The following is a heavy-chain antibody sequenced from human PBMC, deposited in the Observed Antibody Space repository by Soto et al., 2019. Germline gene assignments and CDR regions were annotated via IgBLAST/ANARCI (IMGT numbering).Heavy chain of an antibody. Sequence: EVQLMESGGGLVQPGGSLRLSCAASGFTFSTYWMNWVRQTPGKGLMWVSRISPDGSNRGYADSVEGRFTVSRDNAKNRLYLQMHSLRAEDTAMYWCASWGHIGPVSRADFAHWGEGTLVTVSS. CDR2: ISPDGSNR. D-gene: IGHD3-16*01. J-gene: IGHJ4*02. CDR1: GFTFSTYW. V-gene: IGHV3-74*01. CDR3: ASWGHIGPVSRADFAH.